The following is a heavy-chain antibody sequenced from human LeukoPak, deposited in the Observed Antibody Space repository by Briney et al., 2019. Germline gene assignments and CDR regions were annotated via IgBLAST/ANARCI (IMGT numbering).Heavy chain of an antibody. V-gene: IGHV3-30*04. CDR2: ISYDGSNK. J-gene: IGHJ4*02. CDR1: GFTFSSYA. D-gene: IGHD3-22*01. CDR3: ARVYYYDSSGYSYYFDY. Sequence: GGSLRLSCAASGFTFSSYAMHWVRQAPGKGLEWVAVISYDGSNKYYADSVKGRFTISRDNSKNTLYLQMNSLRAEDTAVYYCARVYYYDSSGYSYYFDYWGQGTLVTVSS.